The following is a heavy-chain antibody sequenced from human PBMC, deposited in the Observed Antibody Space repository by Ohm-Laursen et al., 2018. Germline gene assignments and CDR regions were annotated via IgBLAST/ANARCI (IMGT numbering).Heavy chain of an antibody. CDR2: ISWNSGSI. D-gene: IGHD5-12*01. V-gene: IGHV3-9*01. CDR3: VGGYITVFHY. Sequence: TLSLTCAASGFTFSPTGMTWVRQAPGKGLEWVSGISWNSGSIGYADSVKGRFTIPRDNAKNTLYLQMNSLGAEDTALYYCVGGYITVFHYWGQGTLVTVSS. J-gene: IGHJ4*02. CDR1: GFTFSPTG.